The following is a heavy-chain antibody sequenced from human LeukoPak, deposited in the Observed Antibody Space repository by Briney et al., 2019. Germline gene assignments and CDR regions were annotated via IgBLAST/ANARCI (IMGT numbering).Heavy chain of an antibody. CDR3: AKDNAPKYYDFWSGYFGY. J-gene: IGHJ4*02. CDR2: ISWNSDNI. D-gene: IGHD3-3*01. V-gene: IGHV3-9*01. CDR1: GFTFDDYA. Sequence: GGSLRLSCAASGFTFDDYAMHWVRQAPGKGLEWVSGISWNSDNIGYADSVKGRFTISRDNAKNSLYLQMNSLRAEDTALYYCAKDNAPKYYDFWSGYFGYWGQGTLVTVSS.